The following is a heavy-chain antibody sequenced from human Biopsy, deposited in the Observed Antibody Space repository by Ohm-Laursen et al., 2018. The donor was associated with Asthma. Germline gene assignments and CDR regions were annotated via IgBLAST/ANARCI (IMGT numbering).Heavy chain of an antibody. D-gene: IGHD3-16*01. CDR2: IDPNMGGT. J-gene: IGHJ2*01. CDR3: ARIKIRIGAGTDRYFDL. V-gene: IGHV1-2*06. Sequence: SVNVSCKASGYPFTDYYVHWVRQAPGQGPEWMGRIDPNMGGTNYAQKFLGRVTMTRDTSVNTAFMVLSRLRSDDTAVYYCARIKIRIGAGTDRYFDLWGRGTLVTVSS. CDR1: GYPFTDYY.